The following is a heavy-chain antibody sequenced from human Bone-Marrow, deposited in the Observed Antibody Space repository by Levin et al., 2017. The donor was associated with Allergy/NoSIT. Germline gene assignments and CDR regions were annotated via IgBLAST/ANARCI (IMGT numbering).Heavy chain of an antibody. CDR3: ARESTPGFDY. V-gene: IGHV3-48*03. Sequence: GASVKVSCAASGFTFSSYEMNWVRQAPGKGLEWVSYISSSGSTTYYADSVKGRFTISRDNAKNSLYLEMNSLRAEDTAVYHCARESTPGFDYWGQGTLVTVSS. CDR1: GFTFSSYE. CDR2: ISSSGSTT. J-gene: IGHJ4*02. D-gene: IGHD1-14*01.